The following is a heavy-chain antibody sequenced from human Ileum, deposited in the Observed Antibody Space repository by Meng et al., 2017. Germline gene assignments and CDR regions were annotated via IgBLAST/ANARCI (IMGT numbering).Heavy chain of an antibody. Sequence: EPVVDAGGGLVQPRGSMTLSCAASGITFSTYTMHWVRQAPGKGLVWVSQIKPDGRTTAYAGSVKGRFTISRDNAKSTLYLEMNSLRAEDAAVYYCARDWDWVVWDYWGQGTLVTVSS. CDR1: GITFSTYT. D-gene: IGHD3/OR15-3a*01. CDR3: ARDWDWVVWDY. J-gene: IGHJ4*02. V-gene: IGHV3-74*01. CDR2: IKPDGRTT.